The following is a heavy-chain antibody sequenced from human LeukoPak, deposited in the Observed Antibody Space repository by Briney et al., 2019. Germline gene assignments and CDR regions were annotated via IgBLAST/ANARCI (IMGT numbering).Heavy chain of an antibody. CDR1: GGSFSGYY. CDR2: INHSGST. J-gene: IGHJ6*02. Sequence: PSETLSLTCAAYGGSFSGYYWSWIRQPPGKGLEWIGEINHSGSTNYNPSLKSRVTISVDTSKNQFSLKLSSVTAADTAVYYCASPLGGYYYGMDVWGQGTTVTVSS. V-gene: IGHV4-34*01. D-gene: IGHD3-16*01. CDR3: ASPLGGYYYGMDV.